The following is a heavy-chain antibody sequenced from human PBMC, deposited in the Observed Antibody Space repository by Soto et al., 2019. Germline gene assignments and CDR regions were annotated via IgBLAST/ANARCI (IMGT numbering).Heavy chain of an antibody. CDR3: ARARGNSWYLDF. CDR1: GFSLRGFS. V-gene: IGHV3-21*04. J-gene: IGHJ4*02. CDR2: ITFSGNSI. Sequence: GSLRLSCAASGFSLRGFSMSWVRQAPEKGLEWVSSITFSGNSIYYADSVKGRFTISRDDAKNSLFLQMSGLTADDTAVYYCARARGNSWYLDFWGRGSLVTVSS. D-gene: IGHD2-15*01.